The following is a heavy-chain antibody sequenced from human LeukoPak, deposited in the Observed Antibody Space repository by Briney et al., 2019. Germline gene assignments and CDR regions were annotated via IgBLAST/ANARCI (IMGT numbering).Heavy chain of an antibody. CDR1: GGSISSYY. CDR2: IYYSGST. J-gene: IGHJ5*02. D-gene: IGHD2-2*01. V-gene: IGHV4-59*01. Sequence: PSETLSLTCTVSGGSISSYYWSWIRQPPGKGLEWIGYIYYSGSTNYNPSLKSRVTISVDTSKNQFSLKLSSVTAADTAVYYCAREYVDYCSSTSCLNWFDPWGQGTLVTVSS. CDR3: AREYVDYCSSTSCLNWFDP.